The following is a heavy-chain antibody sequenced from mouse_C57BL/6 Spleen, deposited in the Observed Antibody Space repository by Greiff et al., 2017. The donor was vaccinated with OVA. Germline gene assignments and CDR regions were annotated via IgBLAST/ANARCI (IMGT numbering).Heavy chain of an antibody. CDR2: IDPSDSYT. Sequence: QVQLQQPGPELVMPGASVKLSCKASGYTFTSYWMHWVKQRPGQGLEWIGEIDPSDSYTNYNQKFKGKSTLTADKSSSTAYMQLSSLTSEDSAVYDCAKEVLRSHFGCWGQGTTLTVAS. CDR3: AKEVLRSHFGC. J-gene: IGHJ2*01. D-gene: IGHD1-1*01. CDR1: GYTFTSYW. V-gene: IGHV1-69*01.